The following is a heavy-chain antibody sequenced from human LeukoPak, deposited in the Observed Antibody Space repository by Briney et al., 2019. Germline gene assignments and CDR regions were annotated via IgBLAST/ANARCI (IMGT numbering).Heavy chain of an antibody. D-gene: IGHD2-2*01. CDR1: GFTFSNAW. CDR2: IKSKTDGGTK. J-gene: IGHJ4*02. Sequence: GGSLRLSCAASGFTFSNAWMSWVRQAPGKGREWVGRIKSKTDGGTKDYAAPGKGRFTSARDDSTNTLYLQMNSLKPADTAVYYCTTGGYCSSTSCRWGQGTLVTVSS. V-gene: IGHV3-15*01. CDR3: TTGGYCSSTSCR.